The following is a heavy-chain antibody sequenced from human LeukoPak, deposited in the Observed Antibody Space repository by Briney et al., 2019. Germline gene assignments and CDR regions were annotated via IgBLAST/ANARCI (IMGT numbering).Heavy chain of an antibody. CDR3: ARTTEGYCRSTSCYDFSYSYYMDV. Sequence: SSETLSLTCAVYGGSFSGYYWSWIRQPPGKGLEWIGEINQSGSINNNPSLKSRVTISVDTSKNQFFLKLSSVTAADTAVYYCARTTEGYCRSTSCYDFSYSYYMDVWGKGTTVTISS. CDR2: INQSGSI. CDR1: GGSFSGYY. J-gene: IGHJ6*03. D-gene: IGHD2-2*01. V-gene: IGHV4-34*01.